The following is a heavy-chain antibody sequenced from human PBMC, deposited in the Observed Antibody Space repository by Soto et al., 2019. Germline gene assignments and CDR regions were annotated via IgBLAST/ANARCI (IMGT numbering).Heavy chain of an antibody. CDR3: AGGGAGSGPFTWELPDH. J-gene: IGHJ4*02. D-gene: IGHD1-26*01. V-gene: IGHV1-45*02. CDR1: GNTFTYRY. Sequence: QMQLVQSGAEVKKTGSSVTVSCKALGNTFTYRYLHWVRQAPGQALEWMGWITPFSGDVHYAQKFQERVTTTRDRSINTAYMQMSSLISEDTAMYFCAGGGAGSGPFTWELPDHWGQGTLVTVSS. CDR2: ITPFSGDV.